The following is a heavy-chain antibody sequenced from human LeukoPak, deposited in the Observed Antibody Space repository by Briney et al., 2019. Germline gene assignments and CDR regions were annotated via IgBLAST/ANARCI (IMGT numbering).Heavy chain of an antibody. D-gene: IGHD6-13*01. J-gene: IGHJ5*02. CDR3: ARGGSSWYENWFDP. Sequence: SETLSLTCTVSGGSISSYYWSWIRQPAGKGLEWIGRIYTSGSTNYNPSLKSRVTMSVDTSKNQFSLKLSSVTAADTAVYYCARGGSSWYENWFDPWGQGTLVTVYS. V-gene: IGHV4-4*07. CDR2: IYTSGST. CDR1: GGSISSYY.